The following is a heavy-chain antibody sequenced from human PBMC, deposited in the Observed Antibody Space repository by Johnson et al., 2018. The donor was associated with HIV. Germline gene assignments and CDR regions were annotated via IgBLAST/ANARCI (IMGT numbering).Heavy chain of an antibody. CDR1: GFTFSSYA. J-gene: IGHJ3*01. CDR2: ISYGGTT. D-gene: IGHD2-15*01. V-gene: IGHV3-30*04. CDR3: TTEKGYCNPTCNGVAFDL. Sequence: QVQLVESGGGVVQPGRSLRLSCVASGFTFSSYAMHWVRQAPGKGLEWVAVISYGGTTDYAAPVKGRFTISRDDSKNTLYLQMNSLKNEDTAVYYCTTEKGYCNPTCNGVAFDLWGQGTMVTVSS.